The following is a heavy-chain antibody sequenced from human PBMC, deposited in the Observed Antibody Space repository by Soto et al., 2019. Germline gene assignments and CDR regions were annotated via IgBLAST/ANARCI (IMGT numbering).Heavy chain of an antibody. J-gene: IGHJ6*02. D-gene: IGHD6-6*01. CDR3: ARGEYSSSSGAPLYYYYGMDV. V-gene: IGHV1-69*13. CDR1: GGTFSSYA. CDR2: IIPIFGTA. Sequence: SVKVSCKASGGTFSSYAISWLRQAPGQGLEWMGGIIPIFGTANYAQKFQGRVTITADESTSTAYMELSSLRSEDTAVYYCARGEYSSSSGAPLYYYYGMDVWGQGTTVTVSS.